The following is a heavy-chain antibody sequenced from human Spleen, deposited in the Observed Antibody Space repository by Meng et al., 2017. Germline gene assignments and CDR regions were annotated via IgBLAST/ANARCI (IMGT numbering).Heavy chain of an antibody. CDR1: GYTFPDYW. V-gene: IGHV1-2*06. Sequence: QGQLVQAGAEVKKPGASVKVSCKASGYTFPDYWLHWVRRAPGQGLEWMGRIDPKSGDTYYAQRFQGRVTITGDTSISTAYMELSGLRSDDTAMYYCARDEDISAAGKLFGDYWGQGTLVTVSS. J-gene: IGHJ4*02. CDR3: ARDEDISAAGKLFGDY. D-gene: IGHD6-13*01. CDR2: IDPKSGDT.